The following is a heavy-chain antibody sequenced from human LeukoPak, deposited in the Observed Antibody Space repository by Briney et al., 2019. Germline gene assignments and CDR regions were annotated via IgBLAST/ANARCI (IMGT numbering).Heavy chain of an antibody. CDR1: GFTFSSYW. Sequence: GGSLRLSCAASGFTFSSYWMSWVRQAPGKGLEWVALISYDGTNIYYADSVKGRFTISRDNTKNSLYLQMNSLRAEDTAVYYCVGGDYWGQGTLVTVSS. V-gene: IGHV3-30*03. J-gene: IGHJ4*02. CDR2: ISYDGTNI. CDR3: VGGDY.